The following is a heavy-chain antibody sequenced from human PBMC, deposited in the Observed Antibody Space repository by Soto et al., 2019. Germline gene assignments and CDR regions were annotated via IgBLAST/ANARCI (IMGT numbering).Heavy chain of an antibody. V-gene: IGHV1-2*02. CDR2: IDPDSGGT. CDR3: AREEV. Sequence: ASVKVSCKASGYTFTGDFLQWVRQAPGRGLEWMGWIDPDSGGTDYAQKFQGRVTMTRDTSISTAYMELSRLRVDDTAVYYCAREEVWGQGTTVTVSS. CDR1: GYTFTGDF. J-gene: IGHJ6*02.